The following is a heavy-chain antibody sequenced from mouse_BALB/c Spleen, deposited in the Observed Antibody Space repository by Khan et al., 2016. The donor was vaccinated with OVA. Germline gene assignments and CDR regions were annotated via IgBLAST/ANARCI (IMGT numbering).Heavy chain of an antibody. Sequence: VQLKQSGAELVKPGASVKLSCTASGFNIKDTYIHWVKQRPEQGLEWIGRIDPEFGNTKYDPKFQDKATIIADTSSNTAYLHLSSLTSEDTAVYFCTRTEIHYYGSYAMDYWGQGTSVTVSS. D-gene: IGHD1-2*01. CDR3: TRTEIHYYGSYAMDY. CDR2: IDPEFGNT. J-gene: IGHJ4*01. V-gene: IGHV14-3*02. CDR1: GFNIKDTY.